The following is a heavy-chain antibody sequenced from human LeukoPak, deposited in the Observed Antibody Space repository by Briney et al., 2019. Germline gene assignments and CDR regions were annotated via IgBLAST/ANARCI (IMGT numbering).Heavy chain of an antibody. J-gene: IGHJ5*02. CDR2: IEQDGSEK. Sequence: GGSLRLSCAVSGFTFSSYWMSWVRQAPGKGLEWVATIEQDGSEKYYVDSVKGRFTISRDNAKNSLYLQMNSLRAEDTAVYYCARRGTYQNWFDPWGQGTLVTVSS. CDR1: GFTFSSYW. D-gene: IGHD3-16*01. V-gene: IGHV3-7*01. CDR3: ARRGTYQNWFDP.